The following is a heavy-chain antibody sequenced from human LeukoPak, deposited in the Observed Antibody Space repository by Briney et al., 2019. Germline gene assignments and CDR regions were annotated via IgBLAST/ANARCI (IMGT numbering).Heavy chain of an antibody. D-gene: IGHD3-9*01. Sequence: SVKVSCKASGYTFTSYVISWVRQAPGQGLEWMGGINPVFGTAHYAQKFQDRVTITADESTSTAYMELSSLRSEDTAVYYCAKTFLTAYDTYFYYYGLDVWGQGTPVTVSS. CDR3: AKTFLTAYDTYFYYYGLDV. J-gene: IGHJ6*02. V-gene: IGHV1-69*13. CDR1: GYTFTSYV. CDR2: INPVFGTA.